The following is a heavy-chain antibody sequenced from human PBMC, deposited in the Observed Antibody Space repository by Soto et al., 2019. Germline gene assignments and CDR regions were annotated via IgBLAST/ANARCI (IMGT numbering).Heavy chain of an antibody. D-gene: IGHD6-6*01. CDR2: IYYSGST. V-gene: IGHV4-39*07. J-gene: IGHJ4*02. Sequence: SETLSLTCTVSGGSISSSNSYWGWIRQPPGKGLEWIGSIYYSGSTYYNPSLKTRVTISVDRSKNQFSLKLSSVTAADTAVYYCARSKEYSSSRYFDYWGQRPLVTVSS. CDR1: GGSISSSNSY. CDR3: ARSKEYSSSRYFDY.